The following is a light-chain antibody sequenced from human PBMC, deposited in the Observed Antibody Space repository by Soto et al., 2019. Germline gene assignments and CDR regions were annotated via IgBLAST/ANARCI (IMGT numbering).Light chain of an antibody. J-gene: IGKJ4*01. V-gene: IGKV3-11*01. Sequence: EIVLTQSPATLSLSPGERATLSCRASQSVSSFLAWYQQKPGQAPRLLIYDASNRATGIPTRFSGSGSGTDFTLTISSLEPEDFAVYCCSQRINWPLTFGGGTKVEIK. CDR1: QSVSSF. CDR2: DAS. CDR3: SQRINWPLT.